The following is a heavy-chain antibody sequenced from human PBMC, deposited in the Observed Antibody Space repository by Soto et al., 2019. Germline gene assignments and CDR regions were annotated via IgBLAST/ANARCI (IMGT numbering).Heavy chain of an antibody. Sequence: LSLTCAVSGGSISSGGYSCSWIRQPPGKGLEWIGYIYHSGSTYYNPSLKSRVTISVDRSKNQFSLKLSSVTAADTAVYYCARGMTTVTTFDYWGQGTLVTVSS. CDR2: IYHSGST. J-gene: IGHJ4*02. CDR3: ARGMTTVTTFDY. CDR1: GGSISSGGYS. D-gene: IGHD4-4*01. V-gene: IGHV4-30-2*01.